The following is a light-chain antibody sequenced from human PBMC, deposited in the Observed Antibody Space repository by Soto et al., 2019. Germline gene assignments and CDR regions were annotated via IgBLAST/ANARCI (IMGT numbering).Light chain of an antibody. CDR2: GAS. Sequence: EIVLTQSPGTLSLSPGERATLSCRASQSVSSSYLAWYQQKPGQAPRLLIYGASSRATGIPDRFSGSGSGTDFTLTISSLQSEDLAIYFCQQYNDWPQTFGQGTRVEIK. CDR3: QQYNDWPQT. V-gene: IGKV3-20*01. J-gene: IGKJ1*01. CDR1: QSVSSSY.